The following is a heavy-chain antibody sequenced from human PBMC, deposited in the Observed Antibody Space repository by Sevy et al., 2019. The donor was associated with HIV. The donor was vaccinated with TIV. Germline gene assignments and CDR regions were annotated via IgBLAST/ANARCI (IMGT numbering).Heavy chain of an antibody. CDR2: LYYSGSI. CDR3: ARDSAVVPRALVY. Sequence: SETLPLTCNVSGDSISSYFWSWFRQPPGKGLEWIGYLYYSGSIEYNPSLRSRVTISVDTSKKHFSMKLRSVTAADTAMYYCARDSAVVPRALVYWGQGTLVTVSS. CDR1: GDSISSYF. V-gene: IGHV4-59*01. J-gene: IGHJ4*02. D-gene: IGHD2-21*01.